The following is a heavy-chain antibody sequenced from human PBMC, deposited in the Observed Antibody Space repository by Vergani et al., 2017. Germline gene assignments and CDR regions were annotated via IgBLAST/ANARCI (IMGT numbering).Heavy chain of an antibody. D-gene: IGHD2-2*01. J-gene: IGHJ3*02. CDR3: ARGVPYCSSTSCSNDAFDI. V-gene: IGHV1-8*01. CDR2: MNPNSGNT. CDR1: GYTFSSYD. Sequence: QVQVVQSGAEVKKPGASVKVSCKASGYTFSSYDINWVRQATGQGLEWMGWMNPNSGNTGYAQKLQGRVTMTRNTSIRTAYMELSSLRSEDTAVYYCARGVPYCSSTSCSNDAFDIWGQGTMVTVSS.